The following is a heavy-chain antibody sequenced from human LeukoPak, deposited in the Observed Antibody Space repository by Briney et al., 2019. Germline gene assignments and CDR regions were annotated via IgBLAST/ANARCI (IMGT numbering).Heavy chain of an antibody. J-gene: IGHJ6*03. Sequence: SETLSLTCAVYGGSFSGYYWSWVRQPPGKGLEWIGEINHSGNTNSNPSLKSRVTMSVDTSKNQFSLKLSSLTAADTAMYYCARREPHGDYGGKIRYYYYMDVWGKGTTITISS. D-gene: IGHD4-23*01. CDR2: INHSGNT. V-gene: IGHV4-34*01. CDR3: ARREPHGDYGGKIRYYYYMDV. CDR1: GGSFSGYY.